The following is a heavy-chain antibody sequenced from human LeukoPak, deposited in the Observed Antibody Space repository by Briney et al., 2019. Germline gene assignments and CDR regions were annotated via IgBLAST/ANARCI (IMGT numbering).Heavy chain of an antibody. J-gene: IGHJ4*02. CDR3: ARDGPYDILTGYYNRFNY. Sequence: PGGSLRLSCAASGFTFSSYAMNWVRQAPGKGLEWVSYISSSSSTIYYADSVKGRFTISRDNAKNSLYLQMNSLRDEDTAVYYCARDGPYDILTGYYNRFNYWGQGTLVTVSS. D-gene: IGHD3-9*01. CDR1: GFTFSSYA. V-gene: IGHV3-48*02. CDR2: ISSSSSTI.